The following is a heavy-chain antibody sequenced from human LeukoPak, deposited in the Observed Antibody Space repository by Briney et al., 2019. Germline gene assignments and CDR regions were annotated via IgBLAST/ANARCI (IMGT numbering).Heavy chain of an antibody. CDR1: GGSISSYY. D-gene: IGHD1-26*01. Sequence: SETLSLTCTVSGGSISSYYWSWIRQPPGKGLEWIGYIYYSGSTNYNPSLKSRVTISVDTSKNQFSLKLSSVTAADTAVYYCAREGDSIVGATNWFDPWGQGTLVTVSS. V-gene: IGHV4-59*01. J-gene: IGHJ5*02. CDR2: IYYSGST. CDR3: AREGDSIVGATNWFDP.